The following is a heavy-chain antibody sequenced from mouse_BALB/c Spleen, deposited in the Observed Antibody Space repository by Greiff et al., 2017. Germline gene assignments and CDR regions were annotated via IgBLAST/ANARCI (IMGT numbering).Heavy chain of an antibody. Sequence: EVQLVESGPSLVKPSQTLSLTCSVTGDSITSGYWNWIRKFPGNKLEYMGYISYSGSTYYNPFLKSRISITRDTSKNQYYLQLNSVTTEDTATYYCARGGSSYRYFDVWGAGTTVTVSA. CDR3: ARGGSSYRYFDV. J-gene: IGHJ1*01. D-gene: IGHD1-1*01. V-gene: IGHV3-8*02. CDR1: GDSITSGY. CDR2: ISYSGST.